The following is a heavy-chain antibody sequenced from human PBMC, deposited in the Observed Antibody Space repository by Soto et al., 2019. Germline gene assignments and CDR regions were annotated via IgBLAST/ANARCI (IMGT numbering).Heavy chain of an antibody. D-gene: IGHD6-6*01. J-gene: IGHJ6*02. CDR1: GGSISSYY. CDR2: IYTSGST. V-gene: IGHV4-4*07. CDR3: ARDSDGLAARLPYYYYYGMDV. Sequence: SKTLSLTCTVAGGSISSYYWSWIRQPAGKGLEWIGRIYTSGSTNYNPSLKSRVTMSVDTSKNQFSLKLSSVTAADTAVYYCARDSDGLAARLPYYYYYGMDVWGQGTTVTVSS.